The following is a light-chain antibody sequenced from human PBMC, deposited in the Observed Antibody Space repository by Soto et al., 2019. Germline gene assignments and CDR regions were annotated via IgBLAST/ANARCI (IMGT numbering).Light chain of an antibody. CDR1: QSVSSN. CDR2: GAS. CDR3: QQYNNWPLT. Sequence: EIVMTQSPATLSGSPGERATLSCRASQSVSSNLAWYQQKPGQAPRLLIYGASTRGTGIPARFSGSGSGTEFTLTISSLQSEDFAVYYCQQYNNWPLTFGGGTKVEIK. J-gene: IGKJ4*01. V-gene: IGKV3-15*01.